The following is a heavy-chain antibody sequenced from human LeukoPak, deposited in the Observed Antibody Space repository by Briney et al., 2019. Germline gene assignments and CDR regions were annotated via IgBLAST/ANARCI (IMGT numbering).Heavy chain of an antibody. J-gene: IGHJ4*02. V-gene: IGHV1-18*01. Sequence: GASVKVSCKASGYTFTSYGISWVRQAPGQGLEWMGWISAYNGNTNYAQKLQGRVTMTTDTSTSTAYMGLRSLRSDDTAVYYCARVPYSSGWYPDFDYWGQGTLVTVSS. CDR2: ISAYNGNT. D-gene: IGHD6-19*01. CDR3: ARVPYSSGWYPDFDY. CDR1: GYTFTSYG.